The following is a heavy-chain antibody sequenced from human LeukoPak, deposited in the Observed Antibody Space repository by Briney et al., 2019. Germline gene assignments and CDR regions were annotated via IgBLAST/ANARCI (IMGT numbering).Heavy chain of an antibody. V-gene: IGHV3-23*01. CDR2: ISGSSGST. J-gene: IGHJ4*02. CDR1: GFTFSSYA. D-gene: IGHD2-15*01. CDR3: AKYAVVAASDY. Sequence: GGSLRLSCAASGFTFSSYAMSWLRQAPGKGLEWVSAISGSSGSTYYAASVKGRFTISRDNSKSTLYLQMNSLRAEDTAIYYCAKYAVVAASDYWGQGTLVTVSS.